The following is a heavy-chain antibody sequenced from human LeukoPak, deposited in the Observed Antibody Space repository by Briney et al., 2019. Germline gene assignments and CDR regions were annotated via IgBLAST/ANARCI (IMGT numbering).Heavy chain of an antibody. CDR2: ISAYNGNT. Sequence: ASVKVSCKASGYTFTGYYIHWVRQAPGQGLEWMGWISAYNGNTNYAQKLQGRVTMTTDTSTSTAYMELRSLRSDDTAVYYCARVRGYDYGDYSFDYWGQGTLVTVSS. D-gene: IGHD4-17*01. CDR3: ARVRGYDYGDYSFDY. J-gene: IGHJ4*02. CDR1: GYTFTGYY. V-gene: IGHV1-18*04.